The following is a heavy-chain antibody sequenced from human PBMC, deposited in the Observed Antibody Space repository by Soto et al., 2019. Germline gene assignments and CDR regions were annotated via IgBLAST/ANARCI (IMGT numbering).Heavy chain of an antibody. J-gene: IGHJ3*02. D-gene: IGHD3-10*01. CDR2: IYYSGST. V-gene: IGHV4-59*01. Sequence: SETLSLTCTVSGGSISSYYWSWIRQPPGKGLEWIGYIYYSGSTNYNPSLKSRVTISVDTSKNQFSLKLSSVTAADTAVYYCARARKLTSEAFDIWGQGTMVTVSS. CDR3: ARARKLTSEAFDI. CDR1: GGSISSYY.